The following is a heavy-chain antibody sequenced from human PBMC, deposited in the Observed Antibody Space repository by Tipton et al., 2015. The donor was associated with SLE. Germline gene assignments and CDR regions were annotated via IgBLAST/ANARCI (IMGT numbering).Heavy chain of an antibody. V-gene: IGHV3-74*01. D-gene: IGHD2-21*02. Sequence: GSLRLSCEASGFTFSKHWMYWVRQAPGEGLVWVSRIHSDGSTTNYADSVRGRFTVSRDNAKRTLYLQLNSLRSEDTAAYYCVRGCESSDCYQYYYYYMDVWGRGTAVIVSS. CDR3: VRGCESSDCYQYYYYYMDV. J-gene: IGHJ6*03. CDR1: GFTFSKHW. CDR2: IHSDGSTT.